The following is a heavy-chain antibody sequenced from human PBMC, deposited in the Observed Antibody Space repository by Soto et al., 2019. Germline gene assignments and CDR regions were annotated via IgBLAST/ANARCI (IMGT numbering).Heavy chain of an antibody. D-gene: IGHD1-1*01. Sequence: PRLSCAASGFTFSSYAMSWVRQAPGKGLEWVSAISGSGGSTYYADSVKGRFTISRDNSKNTLYLQMNSLRAEDTAVYYCAKDPLEPQRYNWFDPWGQGTLVTVSS. CDR2: ISGSGGST. J-gene: IGHJ5*02. CDR1: GFTFSSYA. V-gene: IGHV3-23*01. CDR3: AKDPLEPQRYNWFDP.